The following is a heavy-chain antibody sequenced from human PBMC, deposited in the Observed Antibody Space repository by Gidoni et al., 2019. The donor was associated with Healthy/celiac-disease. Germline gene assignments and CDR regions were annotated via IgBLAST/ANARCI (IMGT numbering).Heavy chain of an antibody. D-gene: IGHD6-13*01. Sequence: QVQLVQSGAEVKKPGSSVTFSCKASGYTFTSYGISWVRQATGQGLEWMGWISAYNGNTNYAQKLQGRVTMTTDTSTSTAYRELRSLRSDDTAVYYCARGRGIAAAGKGRWFDPWGQGTLVTVSS. CDR2: ISAYNGNT. J-gene: IGHJ5*02. CDR3: ARGRGIAAAGKGRWFDP. CDR1: GYTFTSYG. V-gene: IGHV1-18*01.